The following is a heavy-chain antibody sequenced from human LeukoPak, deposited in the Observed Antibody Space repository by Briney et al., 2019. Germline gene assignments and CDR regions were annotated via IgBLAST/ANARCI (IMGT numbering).Heavy chain of an antibody. CDR3: ARGRPFMDV. CDR1: GYTFSSYS. Sequence: GGSLRLSCAASGYTFSSYSMNWVRQAPGKGLEWISSISSSSSYIYYADSVKGRITISRDNAKNSLYLQMNSLRAEDTAVYYCARGRPFMDVWGKGTTVTVSS. D-gene: IGHD2-15*01. V-gene: IGHV3-21*01. CDR2: ISSSSSYI. J-gene: IGHJ6*03.